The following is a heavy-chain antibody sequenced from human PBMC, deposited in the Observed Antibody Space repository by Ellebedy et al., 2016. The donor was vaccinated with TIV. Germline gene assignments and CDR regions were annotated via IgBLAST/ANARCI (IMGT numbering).Heavy chain of an antibody. CDR1: RFTFSSYA. D-gene: IGHD4-17*01. V-gene: IGHV3-23*01. J-gene: IGHJ4*02. CDR3: AKAPPGDYFFFEY. CDR2: ISGSGGNT. Sequence: GESLKISCAASRFTFSSYAMSWVRQAPGKGLEWVSTISGSGGNTYHADSVKGRFTISSDNSKNTLYLQMNSLRTEDTATYYCAKAPPGDYFFFEYWGPGTQVTVSS.